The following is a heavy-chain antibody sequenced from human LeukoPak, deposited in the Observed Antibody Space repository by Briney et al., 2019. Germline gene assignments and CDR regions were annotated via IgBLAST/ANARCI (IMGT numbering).Heavy chain of an antibody. Sequence: SETLSLTCTVSGGSISSASNYWGWIRQPPGKGLEWIATISYSRTTNYNPSLKSRVTMSVDTSKNQFSLKLSSVTAADTAVYYCARGQGDRYSNYFDYWGQGTLVTVSS. D-gene: IGHD2-21*02. CDR3: ARGQGDRYSNYFDY. V-gene: IGHV4-39*07. J-gene: IGHJ4*02. CDR2: ISYSRTT. CDR1: GGSISSASNY.